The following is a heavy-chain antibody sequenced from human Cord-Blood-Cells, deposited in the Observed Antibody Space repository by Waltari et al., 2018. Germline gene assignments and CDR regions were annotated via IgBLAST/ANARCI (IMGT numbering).Heavy chain of an antibody. Sequence: QVQLQESGPGLVKPSETLSLTCPVPGGSISSYYWSWIRQPPGKGLEWIGYIYYSGSTNYNPSLKSRVTISVDTSKNQFSLKLSSVTAADTAVYYCARAIAAAGAFDIWGQGTMVTVSS. V-gene: IGHV4-59*01. CDR1: GGSISSYY. CDR3: ARAIAAAGAFDI. D-gene: IGHD6-13*01. J-gene: IGHJ3*02. CDR2: IYYSGST.